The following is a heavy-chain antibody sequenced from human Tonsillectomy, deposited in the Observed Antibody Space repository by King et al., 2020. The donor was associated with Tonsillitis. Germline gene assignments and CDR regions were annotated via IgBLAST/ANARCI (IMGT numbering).Heavy chain of an antibody. Sequence: VQLVESGGGLVKPGGSLRLSCAASGCMFSDFYMSWIRQAPGKGREWVSYISSRDGTTYYADSVKGRFTISRDNAKNSLYLQMNSLRAEDTAVYYCARDTYYSDNTYDYWGQGTLVTVSS. CDR2: ISSRDGTT. J-gene: IGHJ4*02. CDR1: GCMFSDFY. CDR3: ARDTYYSDNTYDY. D-gene: IGHD3-22*01. V-gene: IGHV3-11*01.